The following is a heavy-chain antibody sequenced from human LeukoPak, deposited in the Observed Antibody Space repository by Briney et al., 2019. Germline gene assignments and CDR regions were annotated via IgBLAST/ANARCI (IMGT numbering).Heavy chain of an antibody. CDR2: IYYSGNT. J-gene: IGHJ4*02. V-gene: IGHV4-59*01. Sequence: SETLSLTCTVSGGSISSYYWSWIRQPPGKGLEWIGYIYYSGNTNYNPSLKSRVTISVDTSKNQFSLKLSSVTAADTAVYYCARDEVAGLDYWGQGTLVTVSS. CDR3: ARDEVAGLDY. CDR1: GGSISSYY. D-gene: IGHD6-19*01.